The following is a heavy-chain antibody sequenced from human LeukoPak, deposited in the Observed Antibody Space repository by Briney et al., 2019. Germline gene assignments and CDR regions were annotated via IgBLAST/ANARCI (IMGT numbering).Heavy chain of an antibody. J-gene: IGHJ5*02. V-gene: IGHV4-34*01. Sequence: PSETLSLTCAVYGGSFSGYYWSWIRQPPGKGLEWIGEINHSGSTNYNPSLKSRVTISVDTSKNQFSLKLSSVTAADTAVYYCARLVHRVWFGESGFDPWGQGTLVTVSS. CDR1: GGSFSGYY. CDR3: ARLVHRVWFGESGFDP. CDR2: INHSGST. D-gene: IGHD3-10*01.